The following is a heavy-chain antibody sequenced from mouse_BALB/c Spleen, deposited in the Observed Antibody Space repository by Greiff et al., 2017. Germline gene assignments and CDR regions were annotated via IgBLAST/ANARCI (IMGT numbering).Heavy chain of an antibody. CDR3: VRRGQS. V-gene: IGHV1-66*01. CDR1: GYSFTSYY. J-gene: IGHJ2*01. CDR2: NFTGSGNT. D-gene: IGHD3-3*01. Sequence: VQLQQSGPGLVEPGASVTISCKASGYSFTSYYIHWVQQRPGQGLEWLGWNFTGSGNTQYKEKFTGQATLTAHTSASTAYMQLSILTSEECAVYFCVRRGQSWGQGTTHTVSS.